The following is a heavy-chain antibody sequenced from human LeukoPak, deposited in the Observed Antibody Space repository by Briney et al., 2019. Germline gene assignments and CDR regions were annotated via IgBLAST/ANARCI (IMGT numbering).Heavy chain of an antibody. CDR2: ISSSSSYI. CDR3: AKVSRVYCSGGSCYSPPDY. J-gene: IGHJ4*02. Sequence: PGGSLRLSCAASGFTFSSYNMNWVRQAPGKGLEWVSCISSSSSYIYYADSVKGRFTISRDNGKNSLYLQMNSLRAEDTAVYYCAKVSRVYCSGGSCYSPPDYWGQGTLVTVSS. CDR1: GFTFSSYN. V-gene: IGHV3-21*01. D-gene: IGHD2-15*01.